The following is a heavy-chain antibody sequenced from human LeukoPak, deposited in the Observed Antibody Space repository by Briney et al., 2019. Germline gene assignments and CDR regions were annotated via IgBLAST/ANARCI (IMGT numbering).Heavy chain of an antibody. CDR3: ARQSDYYDSSGYYFPFDY. J-gene: IGHJ4*02. CDR1: GGSFSGYY. D-gene: IGHD3-22*01. V-gene: IGHV4-34*01. Sequence: PSETLSLTCAVYGGSFSGYYWSWIRQPPGKGLEWIGEINHSGSTNYNPSLKSRVTISVDTSKNQFSLKLSSVTAADTAVYYCARQSDYYDSSGYYFPFDYWGQGTLVTVSS. CDR2: INHSGST.